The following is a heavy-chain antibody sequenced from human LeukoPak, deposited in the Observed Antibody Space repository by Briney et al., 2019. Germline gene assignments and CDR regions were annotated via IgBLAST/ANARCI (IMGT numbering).Heavy chain of an antibody. J-gene: IGHJ5*02. Sequence: ASVKVSCKASGYTFTGYYMHWVRQAPGQGLEWMGWINPNSGGTNYAQKFQGRVTMTRGTSISTAYMELSRLRSDDTAVYYCAREAMVRGVIRSWWFDPWGQGTLVTVSA. D-gene: IGHD3-10*01. V-gene: IGHV1-2*02. CDR1: GYTFTGYY. CDR2: INPNSGGT. CDR3: AREAMVRGVIRSWWFDP.